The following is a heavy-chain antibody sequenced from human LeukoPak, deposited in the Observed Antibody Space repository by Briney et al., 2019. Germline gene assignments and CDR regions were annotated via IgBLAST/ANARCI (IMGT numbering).Heavy chain of an antibody. Sequence: ASVKVSCKASGYTFSGYYMHWVRQAPGQGLESMGWINSNSGARNYAPKFQGRVTFSRDNSISTAYMELSSLRSDDTAIYYCARGREGATTGFDHWGQGTLVTVSS. D-gene: IGHD1-26*01. CDR3: ARGREGATTGFDH. V-gene: IGHV1-2*02. CDR1: GYTFSGYY. J-gene: IGHJ4*02. CDR2: INSNSGAR.